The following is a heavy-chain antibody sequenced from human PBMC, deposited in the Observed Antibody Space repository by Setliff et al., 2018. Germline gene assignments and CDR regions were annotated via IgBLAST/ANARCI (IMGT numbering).Heavy chain of an antibody. CDR3: ARYNSAAGSFDP. J-gene: IGHJ5*02. CDR2: IYHSGSS. Sequence: SETLSLTCTVSGGSINSMSYYWGWIRQPPGKGLEWIGSIYHSGSSYYNPSLRSRVTISVDTSKNQFSLKLSSVTAADTAMYYCARYNSAAGSFDPWGQGTLVTVSS. CDR1: GGSINSMSYY. D-gene: IGHD1-20*01. V-gene: IGHV4-39*07.